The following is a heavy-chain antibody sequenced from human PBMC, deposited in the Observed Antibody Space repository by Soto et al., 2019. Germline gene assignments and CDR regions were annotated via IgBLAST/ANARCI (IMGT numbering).Heavy chain of an antibody. CDR1: GDSVSSNSAA. V-gene: IGHV6-1*01. CDR3: ARTSRAGTYYYYGMDV. CDR2: TYYRSKWYN. Sequence: KQSQTLSLTCAISGDSVSSNSAAWNWIRQSPSRGLEWLGRTYYRSKWYNDYAVSVKSRITINPDTSKNQFSLQLNSVTPEDTAVYYCARTSRAGTYYYYGMDVWGQGTTVTVSS. D-gene: IGHD6-19*01. J-gene: IGHJ6*02.